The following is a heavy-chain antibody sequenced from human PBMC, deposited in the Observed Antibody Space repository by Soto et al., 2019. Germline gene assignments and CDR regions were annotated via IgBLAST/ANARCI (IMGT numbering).Heavy chain of an antibody. Sequence: PSETLSLTCTVSGGTISSWYWSWIRQPPGKGLEWIGYIYYSGSTNCNPSLKSRVTISVDTSKNQFSLKLSSVTAEDTAVYYCARDMYDSGSYWSIDPWGQGTLVTVSS. V-gene: IGHV4-59*12. J-gene: IGHJ5*02. D-gene: IGHD3-10*01. CDR1: GGTISSWY. CDR3: ARDMYDSGSYWSIDP. CDR2: IYYSGST.